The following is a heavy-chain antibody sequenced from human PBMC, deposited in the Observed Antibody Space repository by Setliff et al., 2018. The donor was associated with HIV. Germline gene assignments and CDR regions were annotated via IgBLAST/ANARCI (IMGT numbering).Heavy chain of an antibody. CDR3: ARAPGDILTAYFGGLDY. CDR2: IWYDGSSE. CDR1: GFTFSNYG. D-gene: IGHD3-9*01. V-gene: IGHV3-33*01. Sequence: SLRLSCAASGFTFSNYGMHWVRQAPGKGLEWVAVIWYDGSSEYYGDSVKGRFTISRDNSKDTLYLQMSSLRADDTAIYYCARAPGDILTAYFGGLDYWGQGALVTVSS. J-gene: IGHJ4*02.